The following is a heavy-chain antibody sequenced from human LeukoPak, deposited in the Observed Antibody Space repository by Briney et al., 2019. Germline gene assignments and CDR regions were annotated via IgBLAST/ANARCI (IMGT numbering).Heavy chain of an antibody. CDR1: GYTFTSYY. CDR2: INPSGGST. J-gene: IGHJ3*02. CDR3: ARSRDPRNAFDI. V-gene: IGHV1-46*01. Sequence: ASVKVSCKASGYTFTSYYMHWVRQAPGQGLEWMAIINPSGGSTSYAQKFQGRVTMTRDTSTSTVYMELSSLRSDDTAVYYCARSRDPRNAFDIWGQGTVVTVSS.